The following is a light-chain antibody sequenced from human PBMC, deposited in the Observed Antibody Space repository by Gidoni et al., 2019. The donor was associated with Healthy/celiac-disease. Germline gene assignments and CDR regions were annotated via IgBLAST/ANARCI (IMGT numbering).Light chain of an antibody. CDR1: QSVSSY. V-gene: IGKV3-11*01. CDR3: QQRSNWPLT. Sequence: EIVLTQSPATLSLSPGERATLSCRASQSVSSYLAWYQQKPGQAPRLLIYYASIRATGIPARFSGSVSVTDFTLTISSLAPEDFAVYSCQQRSNWPLTFGGGTKVEIQ. CDR2: YAS. J-gene: IGKJ4*01.